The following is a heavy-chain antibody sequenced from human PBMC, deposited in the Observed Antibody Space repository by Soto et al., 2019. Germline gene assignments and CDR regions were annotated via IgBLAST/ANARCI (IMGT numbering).Heavy chain of an antibody. CDR2: INPSGGKT. J-gene: IGHJ4*02. CDR1: GYTFTNHY. V-gene: IGHV1-46*01. Sequence: ASVKVSCKSSGYTFTNHYIHWVRQGPGQGPEWMGTINPSGGKTDYAQKFKGRVTLTSDTPTSTVYMELRSLRSEDTAIYYCARDEYHYGSGSSYSTLDDWGQGTLVTVSS. CDR3: ARDEYHYGSGSSYSTLDD. D-gene: IGHD3-10*01.